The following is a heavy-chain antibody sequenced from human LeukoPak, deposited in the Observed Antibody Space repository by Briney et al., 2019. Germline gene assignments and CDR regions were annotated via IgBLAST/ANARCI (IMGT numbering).Heavy chain of an antibody. J-gene: IGHJ6*02. V-gene: IGHV3-21*01. D-gene: IGHD6-6*01. CDR2: ISSSSSYI. CDR3: AGEYSSSSNYYGMDV. CDR1: GFSFSSDS. Sequence: PGGSLRLSCAASGFSFSSDSMNWVRQAPGKGLEWVSSISSSSSYIYYADSVKGRFTISRDNAKNSLYLQMSSLRVEDTAVYYCAGEYSSSSNYYGMDVWGQGTTVTVS.